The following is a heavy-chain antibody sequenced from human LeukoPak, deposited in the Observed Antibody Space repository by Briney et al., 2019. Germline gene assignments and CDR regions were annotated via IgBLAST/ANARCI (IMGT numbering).Heavy chain of an antibody. CDR2: ISSSSSYI. Sequence: GGSLRLSCAASGFTFSSYSMNWVRQAPGKGLEWVSSISSSSSYIYYADSVKGRFTISRDNAKNSMYLQMNSLRAEDAAVYYCASDITMIVVYDAFDIWGQGTMVTVSS. CDR1: GFTFSSYS. D-gene: IGHD3-22*01. J-gene: IGHJ3*02. CDR3: ASDITMIVVYDAFDI. V-gene: IGHV3-21*01.